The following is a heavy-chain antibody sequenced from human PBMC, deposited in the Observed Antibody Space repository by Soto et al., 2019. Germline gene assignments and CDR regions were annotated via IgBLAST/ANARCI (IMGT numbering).Heavy chain of an antibody. V-gene: IGHV3-11*01. CDR1: GFTFSDYY. CDR2: ISSSGSTI. J-gene: IGHJ4*02. D-gene: IGHD6-19*01. CDR3: ARAKQWLLEY. Sequence: QVQLVESGGGLVKPGGSLRLSCAASGFTFSDYYMTWIRQAPGKGLELVSYISSSGSTIDYADTVKGRFTISRDNARNSLFLQMNSLRAEDTAVYYCARAKQWLLEYWGQGTLVTVSS.